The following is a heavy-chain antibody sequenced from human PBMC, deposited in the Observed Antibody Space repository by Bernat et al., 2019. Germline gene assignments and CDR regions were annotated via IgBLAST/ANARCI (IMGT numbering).Heavy chain of an antibody. CDR1: KYTFTSYT. V-gene: IGHV1-3*04. CDR3: AREGGVIGKWNYPFFAY. D-gene: IGHD1-7*01. J-gene: IGHJ4*02. Sequence: QVQLVQSGAEVKKPGASVQVSCKASKYTFTSYTIHWVRQVPGQRLEWMGWINTGNGHTQYSQKFQGRVTITRDTSASTAYMELNSLTSEDTAVYYCAREGGVIGKWNYPFFAYWGQGALVIVSS. CDR2: INTGNGHT.